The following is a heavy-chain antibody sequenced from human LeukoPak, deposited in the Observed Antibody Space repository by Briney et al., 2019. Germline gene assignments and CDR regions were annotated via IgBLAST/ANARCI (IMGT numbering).Heavy chain of an antibody. CDR2: ISYDGRSK. CDR3: AKDRDGYNYGDY. D-gene: IGHD5-24*01. Sequence: GGSLRLSREASGFTFSSYGMHWVRQAPGKGLEWVAVISYDGRSKCYADSVEGRFTISRDNSKYTLYLQMNSLRVEDTAVYFCAKDRDGYNYGDYWGQGTLVTVS. CDR1: GFTFSSYG. J-gene: IGHJ4*02. V-gene: IGHV3-30*18.